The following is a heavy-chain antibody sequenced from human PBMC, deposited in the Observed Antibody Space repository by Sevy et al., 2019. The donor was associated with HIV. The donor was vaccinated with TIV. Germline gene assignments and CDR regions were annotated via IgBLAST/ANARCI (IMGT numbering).Heavy chain of an antibody. Sequence: SETLSLTCTVSGGSISSSYYYWGWLRQPPGKGLEWIDSFYDSRSTYYNPSLKSRVTISLDTSKNQFSLNLRSVTAADTAVYYWASHRPQWELGGWYFDLWGRGTLVTVSS. V-gene: IGHV4-39*01. CDR2: FYDSRST. D-gene: IGHD1-26*01. J-gene: IGHJ2*01. CDR3: ASHRPQWELGGWYFDL. CDR1: GGSISSSYYY.